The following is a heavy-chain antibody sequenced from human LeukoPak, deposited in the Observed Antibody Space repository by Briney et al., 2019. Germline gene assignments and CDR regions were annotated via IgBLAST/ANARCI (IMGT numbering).Heavy chain of an antibody. CDR3: ARDRLRPYFDY. CDR2: ISSSGSTI. Sequence: GGSLRLSCAASGFTFSDYYMSWLRQAPGKGLEWVSYISSSGSTIYYADSVKGRFTISRDNAKNSLYLQMNSLRAEDTAVYYCARDRLRPYFDYWGQGTLVTVSS. CDR1: GFTFSDYY. D-gene: IGHD5-12*01. V-gene: IGHV3-11*01. J-gene: IGHJ4*02.